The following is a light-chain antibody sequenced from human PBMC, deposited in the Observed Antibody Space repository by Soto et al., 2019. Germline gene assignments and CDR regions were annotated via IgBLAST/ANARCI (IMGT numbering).Light chain of an antibody. CDR3: QQYNNWPPIT. CDR1: QSVSSN. CDR2: GAS. Sequence: EIVLTQSPGTLCLSAGERATLSCRASQSVSSNLAWYQQKPGQAPRLLIHGASTRATGIPARFSGSGSGTEFSLTISSLQSEDFAVYYCQQYNNWPPITFGQGTRLEIK. J-gene: IGKJ5*01. V-gene: IGKV3-15*01.